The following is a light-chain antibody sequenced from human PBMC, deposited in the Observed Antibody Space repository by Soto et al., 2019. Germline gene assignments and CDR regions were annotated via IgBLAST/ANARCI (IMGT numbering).Light chain of an antibody. V-gene: IGLV2-8*01. Sequence: QSALTQPPSVSGSPGQSVAISCTGTSSDVGGYNDVSWYQQLPGKAPKLMIYEVTERPSGVPDRFSGSKSGNTASLTISGLQADDEADYYCSSKAGTNNLGVIFGGGTKLTVL. CDR1: SSDVGGYND. CDR2: EVT. CDR3: SSKAGTNNLGVI. J-gene: IGLJ2*01.